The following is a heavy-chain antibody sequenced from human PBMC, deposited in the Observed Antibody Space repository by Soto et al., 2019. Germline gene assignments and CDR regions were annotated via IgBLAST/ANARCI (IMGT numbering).Heavy chain of an antibody. J-gene: IGHJ5*02. Sequence: PGESLKISCKGSGYSFTSYWIGWVRQMPGKGLEWMGIIYPGDSNTRYSPSLQGQVTISVDKSISTAYLQWSSLKASDTAMYYCARLGIAVAGTLGVDNWFDPWGQGTLVTVSS. D-gene: IGHD6-19*01. V-gene: IGHV5-51*01. CDR2: IYPGDSNT. CDR3: ARLGIAVAGTLGVDNWFDP. CDR1: GYSFTSYW.